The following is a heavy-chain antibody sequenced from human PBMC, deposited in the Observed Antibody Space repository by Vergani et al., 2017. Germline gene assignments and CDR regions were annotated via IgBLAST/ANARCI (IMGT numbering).Heavy chain of an antibody. D-gene: IGHD3-3*01. CDR2: IYWNDDK. CDR3: AHXLDYDFCSGYYNNWFDP. CDR1: GFSLSTSGVG. J-gene: IGHJ5*02. V-gene: IGHV2-5*01. Sequence: QITLKESGPTLVKPTQTLTLTCTFSGFSLSTSGVGVVWIRQPPGKALEWLALIYWNDDKRYSPSLKSRLTITKDTSKNQLVLTMTNMDPVNTATYYCAHXLDYDFCSGYYNNWFDPWGQGTLVTVSS.